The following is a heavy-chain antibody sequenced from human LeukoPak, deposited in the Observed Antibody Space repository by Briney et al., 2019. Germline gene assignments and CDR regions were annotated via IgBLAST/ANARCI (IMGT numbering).Heavy chain of an antibody. CDR2: IYYSGST. V-gene: IGHV4-30-4*08. D-gene: IGHD3-3*01. J-gene: IGHJ4*02. Sequence: PSETLSLTCTVSGGSISSGDYYWSWIRQPPGKGLEWIGYIYYSGSTYYNPSLKSRVTISVDTSKNQFSLKLSSVTAADTAVYYCARAPYYDFWSGLDYWGQGTLVTVSS. CDR3: ARAPYYDFWSGLDY. CDR1: GGSISSGDYY.